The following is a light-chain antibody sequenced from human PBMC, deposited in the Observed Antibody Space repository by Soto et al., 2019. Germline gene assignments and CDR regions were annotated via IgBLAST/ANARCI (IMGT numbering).Light chain of an antibody. V-gene: IGLV1-40*01. CDR2: GXX. CDR1: SSNIGAGYD. CDR3: QSYDSSLSGWV. Sequence: QSVLTQPPSVSGAPGQRVTISCTGSSSNIGAGYDVHWYQQLPGTAPKLLIYGXXNRPSGXXXXFSGSKSGTSASLAITGLQAEDEADYYCQSYDSSLSGWVFGGGTKLTVL. J-gene: IGLJ3*02.